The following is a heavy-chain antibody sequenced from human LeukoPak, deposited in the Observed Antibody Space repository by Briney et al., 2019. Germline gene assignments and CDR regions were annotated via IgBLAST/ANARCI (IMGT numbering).Heavy chain of an antibody. CDR2: ILYSGST. J-gene: IGHJ3*02. Sequence: SETLSLTCTVSGGSLSSCYWSWIRQAPGKGLEWIGYILYSGSTNYNPSLKSRVTISLDTSKNQFSLKLNSLTAADTAVFYCARGGYNYAPAGIGSFDIWGQGTMVTVSS. CDR3: ARGGYNYAPAGIGSFDI. V-gene: IGHV4-59*01. CDR1: GGSLSSCY. D-gene: IGHD5-18*01.